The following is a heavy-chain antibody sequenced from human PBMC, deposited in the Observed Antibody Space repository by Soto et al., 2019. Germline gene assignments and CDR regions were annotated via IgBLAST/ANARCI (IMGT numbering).Heavy chain of an antibody. CDR1: GHSVSSYSAA. Sequence: SQTLSLTCAISGHSVSSYSAAWTWIRQSPSRGLEWLGRTYYRSKWYNDYALSVKSRITINPDTSKNQFSLQLNSMTPEDTAVYYCAREVHYYGSGSYERPTLDYWGQGTLVTSPQ. V-gene: IGHV6-1*01. CDR2: TYYRSKWYN. J-gene: IGHJ4*02. CDR3: AREVHYYGSGSYERPTLDY. D-gene: IGHD3-10*01.